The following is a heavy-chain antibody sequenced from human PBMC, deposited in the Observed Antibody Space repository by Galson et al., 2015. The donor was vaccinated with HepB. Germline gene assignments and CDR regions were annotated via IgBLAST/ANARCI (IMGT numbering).Heavy chain of an antibody. Sequence: SVKVSCKASGYTFTSYYMHWVRQAPGQGLEWMGIINPSGGSTSYAQKFQGRVTMTRDTSTSTVYMELSSLRSEDTAVYYCARDVARTIFGVVTLIDYWGQGTLVTVSS. D-gene: IGHD3-3*01. J-gene: IGHJ4*02. CDR1: GYTFTSYY. CDR3: ARDVARTIFGVVTLIDY. CDR2: INPSGGST. V-gene: IGHV1-46*01.